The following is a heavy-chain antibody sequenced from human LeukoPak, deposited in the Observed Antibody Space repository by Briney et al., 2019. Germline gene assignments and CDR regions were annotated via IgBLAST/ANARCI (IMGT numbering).Heavy chain of an antibody. J-gene: IGHJ4*02. CDR2: IRHDGSNK. D-gene: IGHD3-3*01. V-gene: IGHV3-30*02. CDR1: GFIFSSYG. CDR3: AKDWDFWSALDY. Sequence: SGGSLRLSCAASGFIFSSYGMHRVRQAPGKGLEWVAFIRHDGSNKNYADSVKGRFTISRDDSKNTVYLQINSLRAEDTAVYYCAKDWDFWSALDYWAREPWSPSPQ.